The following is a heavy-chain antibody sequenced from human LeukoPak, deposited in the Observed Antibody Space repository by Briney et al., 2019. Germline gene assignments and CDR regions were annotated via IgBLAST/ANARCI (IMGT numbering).Heavy chain of an antibody. CDR2: IYHSGKT. Sequence: SETLSLTCTVSGNSISSGSYWGWIRQPPGKGLEWIGSIYHSGKTYYNPSLKSRVTISVDTSKNQFSLKLSSVTATDTAVYYCARNKYYYGLGNYGVPNWFDPWGQGTLVTVSS. J-gene: IGHJ5*02. D-gene: IGHD3-10*01. V-gene: IGHV4-38-2*02. CDR1: GNSISSGSY. CDR3: ARNKYYYGLGNYGVPNWFDP.